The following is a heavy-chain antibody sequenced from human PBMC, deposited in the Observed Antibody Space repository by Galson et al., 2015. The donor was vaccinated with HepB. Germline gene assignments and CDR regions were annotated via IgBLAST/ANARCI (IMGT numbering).Heavy chain of an antibody. Sequence: SLRLSCAASRFTFSSYAMHWVRQAPGKGLEWVAVIWYDGSNKYYSDSVKGRFTISRDNSKNTLYLQVNSLRAEDTAVYYCARGAFYYDSSGWENGYFDYWGQGTLVTVSS. CDR3: ARGAFYYDSSGWENGYFDY. CDR2: IWYDGSNK. V-gene: IGHV3-33*01. CDR1: RFTFSSYA. J-gene: IGHJ4*02. D-gene: IGHD3-22*01.